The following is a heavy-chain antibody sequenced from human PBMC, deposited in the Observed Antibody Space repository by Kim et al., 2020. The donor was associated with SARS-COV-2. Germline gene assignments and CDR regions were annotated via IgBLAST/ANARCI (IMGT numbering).Heavy chain of an antibody. V-gene: IGHV3-73*01. Sequence: AYAESVKGRFTISRDDSKNTAYLQMNSLKTEDTAVYYCTRLYSSGYYYNYWGQGTLVTVSS. J-gene: IGHJ4*02. CDR3: TRLYSSGYYYNY. D-gene: IGHD3-22*01.